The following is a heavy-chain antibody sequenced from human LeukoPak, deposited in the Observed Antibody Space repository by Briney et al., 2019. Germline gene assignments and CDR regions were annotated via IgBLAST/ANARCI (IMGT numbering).Heavy chain of an antibody. CDR1: GFTFSSYG. CDR2: ISGSGGST. J-gene: IGHJ4*02. CDR3: ARTMVREVVITNFDC. D-gene: IGHD3-10*01. V-gene: IGHV3-23*01. Sequence: GGSLRLSCAASGFTFSSYGMNWVRQAPGKGLEWVSSISGSGGSTDNADSVKGRFTISRDNSKNMLYPQMNSLRAEDTAVYYCARTMVREVVITNFDCWGQGTLVTVSS.